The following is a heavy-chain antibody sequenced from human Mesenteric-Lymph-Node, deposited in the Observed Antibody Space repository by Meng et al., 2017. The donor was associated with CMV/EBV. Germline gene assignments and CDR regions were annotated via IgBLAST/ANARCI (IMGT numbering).Heavy chain of an antibody. CDR2: IATSGSVT. Sequence: GESLKISCATSGFTFSGYEMNWVRQAPGKGLEWVSSIATSGSVTYYADSVKGRFTISRDNAKKSLYLQMNSLRAEDTAVYYCARDSLAARDAFDIWGQGTMVTVSS. D-gene: IGHD6-6*01. CDR1: GFTFSGYE. V-gene: IGHV3-48*03. J-gene: IGHJ3*02. CDR3: ARDSLAARDAFDI.